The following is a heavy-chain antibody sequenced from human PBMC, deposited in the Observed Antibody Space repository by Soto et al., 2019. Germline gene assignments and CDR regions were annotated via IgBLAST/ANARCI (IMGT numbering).Heavy chain of an antibody. CDR1: GFIFSRIW. D-gene: IGHD4-4*01. CDR3: VRGGSNYAS. J-gene: IGHJ5*02. V-gene: IGHV3-7*01. Sequence: ARLVESGGKLVQSGGSLRLSCRGSGFIFSRIWMSWVRQAPGKGPQWVANINENGSEKKYADSVKGRFSISRDNAKNSMYLQMDSLRGEDTAVYYCVRGGSNYASWGQGTLVTVSS. CDR2: INENGSEK.